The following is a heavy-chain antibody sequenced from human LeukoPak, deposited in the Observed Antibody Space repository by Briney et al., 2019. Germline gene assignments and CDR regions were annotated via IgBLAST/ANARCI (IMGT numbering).Heavy chain of an antibody. CDR2: IGTAGDT. D-gene: IGHD1-1*01. CDR1: GFTFSSYD. V-gene: IGHV3-13*01. CDR3: ARRSKTLDFDI. Sequence: GSLRLSCAASGFTFSSYDMHWVRQATGKGLEWVSAIGTAGDTYYPGSVKGRFTISRENAKNSLYLQMNSLRAGDTAVYYCARRSKTLDFDIWGQGTMVTVSS. J-gene: IGHJ3*02.